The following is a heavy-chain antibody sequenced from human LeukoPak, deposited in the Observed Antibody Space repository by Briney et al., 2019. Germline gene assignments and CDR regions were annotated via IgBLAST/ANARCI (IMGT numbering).Heavy chain of an antibody. Sequence: SETLSLTCTVSGGSISSSSYYWGWIRQPPGKGLEWIGSIYYSGSTYYNPSLKSRVTISVDTSKNQFSLKLSSVTAADTAVYYCGYYDFRSGIDYWGQGTLVTVSS. V-gene: IGHV4-39*01. CDR1: GGSISSSSYY. J-gene: IGHJ4*02. CDR3: GYYDFRSGIDY. CDR2: IYYSGST. D-gene: IGHD3-3*01.